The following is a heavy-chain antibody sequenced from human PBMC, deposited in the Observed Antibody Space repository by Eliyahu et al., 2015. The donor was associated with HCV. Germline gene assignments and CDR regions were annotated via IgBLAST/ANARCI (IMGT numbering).Heavy chain of an antibody. Sequence: EVQLVESGGGLVKPGXSLRLSCAASGFTFSNAWXSWVRQAPGKGLEWVGRIKSKTDGGTTDYAAXVKGRFTIXRDDSKNTLYLQMNSLKTEDTAVYYCTTERGQDYYGSGSRGGRGQGTLVTVSS. CDR2: IKSKTDGGTT. CDR3: TTERGQDYYGSGSRGG. CDR1: GFTFSNAW. J-gene: IGHJ4*02. D-gene: IGHD3-10*01. V-gene: IGHV3-15*01.